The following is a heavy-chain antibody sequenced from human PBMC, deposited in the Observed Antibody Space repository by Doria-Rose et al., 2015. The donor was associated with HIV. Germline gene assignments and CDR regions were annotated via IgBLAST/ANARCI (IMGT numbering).Heavy chain of an antibody. CDR3: ARGGLTGEPDAFDI. CDR2: ITPIFATA. D-gene: IGHD7-27*01. CDR1: GGTFSNLP. J-gene: IGHJ3*02. V-gene: IGHV1-69*15. Sequence: QVQLVQSGADVKKPGSSVTGSCTASGGTFSNLPLNWGRQGPGQGLEGMGRITPIFATATYAQKFQGRVTITADESTSTVYMELSSLRSEDPAVYCCARGGLTGEPDAFDIWGQGTMVTVSS.